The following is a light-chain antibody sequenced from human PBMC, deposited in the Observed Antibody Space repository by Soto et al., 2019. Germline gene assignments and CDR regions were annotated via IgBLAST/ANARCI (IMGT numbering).Light chain of an antibody. J-gene: IGKJ5*01. CDR3: HHRSTWYR. V-gene: IGKV3-11*01. Sequence: EIVLTQSPATLSLSPGERATLSCRASQSVSSYLVWYQQKPGQAPRRLIYDASNRATGIPARVSGSGSGTAFTITSSRLEPEDFAVYYHHHRSTWYRFGQGTRLEIK. CDR2: DAS. CDR1: QSVSSY.